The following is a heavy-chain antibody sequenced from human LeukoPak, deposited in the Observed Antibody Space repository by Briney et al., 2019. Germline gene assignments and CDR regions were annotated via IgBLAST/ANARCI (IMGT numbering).Heavy chain of an antibody. CDR3: AKDLQVAGFDAFDI. CDR1: GFTFSSYA. J-gene: IGHJ3*02. V-gene: IGHV3-30-3*01. CDR2: ISYDGSNK. Sequence: PGGSLLLSCAASGFTFSSYAMHWVRQAPGKGLEWVAVISYDGSNKYYADSVKGRFTISRDNSKNTLYLQMNSLRAEDTAVYYCAKDLQVAGFDAFDIWGQGTMVTVSS. D-gene: IGHD6-19*01.